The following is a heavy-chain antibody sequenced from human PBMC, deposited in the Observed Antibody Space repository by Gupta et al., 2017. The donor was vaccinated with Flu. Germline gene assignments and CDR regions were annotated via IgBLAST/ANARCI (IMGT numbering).Heavy chain of an antibody. CDR2: IYYSGST. CDR3: ARSRNNYDFWSGYYDHQFDY. D-gene: IGHD3-3*01. Sequence: WIRQPPGKGLEWIGYIYYSGSTNYNPSLKSRVTISVDTSKNQFSLKLSSVTAADTAVYYCARSRNNYDFWSGYYDHQFDYWGQGTLVTVSS. J-gene: IGHJ4*02. V-gene: IGHV4-59*08.